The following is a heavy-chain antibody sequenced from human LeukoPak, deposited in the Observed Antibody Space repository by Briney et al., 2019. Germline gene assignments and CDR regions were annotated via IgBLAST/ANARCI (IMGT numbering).Heavy chain of an antibody. D-gene: IGHD2-21*02. V-gene: IGHV3-21*01. Sequence: GGSLRLSCAASEFSFSSYTMNWDRQAPGKGLEWVSYISSSSTYIYYADSVKGRFTISRDNARNSLFLQMHSLRAEDTAVYYCTRSPQYCGSDCYSDYWGQGTLVTVSS. J-gene: IGHJ4*02. CDR3: TRSPQYCGSDCYSDY. CDR1: EFSFSSYT. CDR2: ISSSSTYI.